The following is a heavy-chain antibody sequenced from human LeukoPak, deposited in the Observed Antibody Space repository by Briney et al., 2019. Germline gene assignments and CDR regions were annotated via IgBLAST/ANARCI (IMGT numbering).Heavy chain of an antibody. CDR3: AGGKQWLAFDS. D-gene: IGHD6-19*01. CDR1: GGSISSSSYY. V-gene: IGHV4-61*05. Sequence: SETLSLTCTVSGGSISSSSYYWGWIRQPPGKGLEWIGYIYYSGSTNYNPSLKSRVTISLDTSKNQFSLKLSSVTAADTAVYYCAGGKQWLAFDSWGQGTLVTVSS. CDR2: IYYSGST. J-gene: IGHJ4*02.